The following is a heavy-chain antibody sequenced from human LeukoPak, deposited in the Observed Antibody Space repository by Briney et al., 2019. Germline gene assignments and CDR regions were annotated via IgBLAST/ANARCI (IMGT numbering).Heavy chain of an antibody. D-gene: IGHD6-6*01. CDR1: GFTFSNYW. CDR2: IKQDGSEK. Sequence: GGSLRLSCVPSGFTFSNYWMRWLRQAPGRGREWVANIKQDGSEKYYVDSVKGRFTISRDNSKNSLYLQMNSLRTEDTALYYCAKDKSSSSAGYYYYMDVWGKGTTVTVSS. J-gene: IGHJ6*03. CDR3: AKDKSSSSAGYYYYMDV. V-gene: IGHV3-7*03.